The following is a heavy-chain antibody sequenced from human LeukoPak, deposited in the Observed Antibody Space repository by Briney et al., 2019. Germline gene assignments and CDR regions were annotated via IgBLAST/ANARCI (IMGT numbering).Heavy chain of an antibody. J-gene: IGHJ3*02. V-gene: IGHV4-38-2*01. Sequence: PSETLSLTCAVSGYSISSGYYWGWIRQPPGKGLEWIWSIYHSGSTYYNPSLKSRVTISVDTSKNQFSLKLSSVTAADTAVYYCARGYYDFWSGHPWGAFDIWGQGTMVTVSS. D-gene: IGHD3-3*01. CDR2: IYHSGST. CDR3: ARGYYDFWSGHPWGAFDI. CDR1: GYSISSGYY.